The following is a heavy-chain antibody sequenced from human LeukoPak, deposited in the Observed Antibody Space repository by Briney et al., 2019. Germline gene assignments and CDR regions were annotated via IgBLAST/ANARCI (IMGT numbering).Heavy chain of an antibody. Sequence: GESLKISCKGSGYSFTSYWIGWVRQMPGKGLEWMGIIYPGDSDTRYSPSFQGKVTISADKSISTAYLQWSSLKASDTAMYYCASSSFVATTRFDYWGQGTLVTVSS. CDR2: IYPGDSDT. CDR3: ASSSFVATTRFDY. D-gene: IGHD5-12*01. V-gene: IGHV5-51*01. J-gene: IGHJ4*02. CDR1: GYSFTSYW.